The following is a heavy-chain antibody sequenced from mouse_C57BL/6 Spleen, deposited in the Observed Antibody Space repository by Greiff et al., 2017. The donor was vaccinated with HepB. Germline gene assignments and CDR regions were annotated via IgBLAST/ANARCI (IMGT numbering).Heavy chain of an antibody. V-gene: IGHV5-17*01. CDR1: GFTFSDYG. D-gene: IGHD1-1*01. CDR3: ARGGFTTVVAQYYAMDY. CDR2: ISSGSSTI. J-gene: IGHJ4*01. Sequence: EVKLMESGGGLVKPGGSLKLTCAASGFTFSDYGMHWVRQAPEKGLEWVAYISSGSSTIYYADTVKGRFTISRDNAKNTLFLQMTSLRSEDTAMYYCARGGFTTVVAQYYAMDYWGQGTSVTVSS.